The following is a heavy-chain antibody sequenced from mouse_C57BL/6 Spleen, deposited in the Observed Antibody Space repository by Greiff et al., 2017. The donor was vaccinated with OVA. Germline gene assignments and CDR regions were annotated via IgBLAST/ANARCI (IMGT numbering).Heavy chain of an antibody. CDR2: ISYDGSN. Sequence: ESGPGLVKPSQSLSLTCSVTGYSITSGYYWHWIRQFPGNKLEWMGYISYDGSNNYNPSLKNRISITRDTSKNQFFLKLNSVTTEDTATYYCARLLLRSSWFAYWGQGTLVTVSA. CDR1: GYSITSGYY. V-gene: IGHV3-6*01. CDR3: ARLLLRSSWFAY. J-gene: IGHJ3*01. D-gene: IGHD1-1*01.